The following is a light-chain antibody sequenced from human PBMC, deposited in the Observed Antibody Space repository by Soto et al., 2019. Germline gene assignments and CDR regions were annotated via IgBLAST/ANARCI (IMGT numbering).Light chain of an antibody. CDR2: GAS. CDR3: QQYGRSPGLFT. CDR1: QSVSSSY. J-gene: IGKJ3*01. Sequence: EIVLTQSPGTLSLSPGERATLSCRASQSVSSSYLAWYQQKPGQAPRLLIYGASSRATGIPDRFSDSGSGTDFTLTITRLEPEDFAVYYCQQYGRSPGLFTFGPGTKVDIK. V-gene: IGKV3-20*01.